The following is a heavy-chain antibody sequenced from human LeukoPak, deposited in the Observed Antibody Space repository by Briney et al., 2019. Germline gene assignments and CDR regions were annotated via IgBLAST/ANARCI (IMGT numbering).Heavy chain of an antibody. CDR2: ISSSSSYI. V-gene: IGHV3-21*01. Sequence: AGGSLRLSCAASGFTFSSYSMNWVRQAPGKGLEWVSSISSSSSYIYYAGSVKGRFTISRDNAKNSLYLQMNSLRAEDTAVYYCASALAARPHYWGQGTLVTVSS. J-gene: IGHJ4*02. D-gene: IGHD6-6*01. CDR1: GFTFSSYS. CDR3: ASALAARPHY.